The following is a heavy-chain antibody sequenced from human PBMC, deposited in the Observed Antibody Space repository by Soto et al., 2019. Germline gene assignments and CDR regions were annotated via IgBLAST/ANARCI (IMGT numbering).Heavy chain of an antibody. D-gene: IGHD5-18*01. CDR1: GGSISSYY. CDR3: VLYNGYRYGYTIAL. J-gene: IGHJ4*02. V-gene: IGHV4-59*01. Sequence: SETLSLTCTVSGGSISSYYWSWIRQPPGKGLEWIGYIYYSGSTNYNPSLKSRVTISVDTSKNQFSLKLSSVTAADTAVYYCVLYNGYRYGYTIALCGQGSLVTVSA. CDR2: IYYSGST.